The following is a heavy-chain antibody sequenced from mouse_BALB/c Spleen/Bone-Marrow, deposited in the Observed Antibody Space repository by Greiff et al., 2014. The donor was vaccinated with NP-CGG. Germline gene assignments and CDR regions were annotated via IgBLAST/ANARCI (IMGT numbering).Heavy chain of an antibody. CDR2: INPDSSTI. CDR1: GFDFSRYW. CDR3: ARPPLYYDYAWFAY. Sequence: EVKLMESGGGLVQPGGPLKLSCAASGFDFSRYWMSWVRQAPGKGLEWIGEINPDSSTINYTPSLKDKFIISRDNAKNTLYLQMSKVRSEDTALYYCARPPLYYDYAWFAYWGQGTLVTVSA. D-gene: IGHD2-4*01. J-gene: IGHJ3*01. V-gene: IGHV4-1*02.